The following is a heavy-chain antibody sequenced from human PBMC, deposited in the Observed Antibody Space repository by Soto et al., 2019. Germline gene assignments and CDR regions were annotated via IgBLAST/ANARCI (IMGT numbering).Heavy chain of an antibody. CDR3: ARGRPRLNWFDP. CDR1: GGSFSGYY. V-gene: IGHV4-34*01. Sequence: QVQLQQWGAGLLKPSETLSLTCAVYGGSFSGYYWSWIRQPPGKGLEWIGEINHSGSTNYNPSLKRRVTISVDTSKNQFSLKLSSVTAADTAVYYCARGRPRLNWFDPWGQGTLVTVSS. J-gene: IGHJ5*02. CDR2: INHSGST.